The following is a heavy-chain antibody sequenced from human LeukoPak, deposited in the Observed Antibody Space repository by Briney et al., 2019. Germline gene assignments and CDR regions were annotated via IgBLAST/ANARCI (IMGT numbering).Heavy chain of an antibody. J-gene: IGHJ4*02. Sequence: PGGSLRLSCAGSGFTFSSYSMNWVRQAPGKGLEWVSSISSSSSYIYYADSVKGRFTISRDNSKNTLYLQMNSLRAEDTAVYYCAGLSGYDSDYWGQGTLVTVSS. CDR3: AGLSGYDSDY. V-gene: IGHV3-21*04. CDR2: ISSSSSYI. CDR1: GFTFSSYS. D-gene: IGHD5-12*01.